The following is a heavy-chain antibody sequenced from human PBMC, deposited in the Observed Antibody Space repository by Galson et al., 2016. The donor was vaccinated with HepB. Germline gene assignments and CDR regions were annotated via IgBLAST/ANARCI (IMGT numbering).Heavy chain of an antibody. D-gene: IGHD2-15*01. CDR1: GASVSSSSCW. CDR3: ARTLTPTNQYFFNS. Sequence: SETLSLTCSVSGASVSSSSCWWGWIRQPPGKGLEWLASVSYSGTTDYKASLRSRLTISADTSKNQFSLRLSSVTAADTAVYYCARTLTPTNQYFFNSWGQGTLVTVSS. V-gene: IGHV4-39*01. J-gene: IGHJ4*02. CDR2: VSYSGTT.